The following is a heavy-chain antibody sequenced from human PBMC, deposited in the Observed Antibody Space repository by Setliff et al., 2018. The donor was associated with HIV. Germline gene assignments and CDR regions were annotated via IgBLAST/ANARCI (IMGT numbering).Heavy chain of an antibody. Sequence: GGSLRLSCAASGFTFSSYSMNWVRQAPGKGLEWVSYISSSSSSTIYYADSVKGRFTISRDNAKNSLYLQMNSLRAEDTAVYYCASVLRYYGSGSYPFGYWGQGTLVTVSS. V-gene: IGHV3-48*01. CDR1: GFTFSSYS. CDR2: ISSSSSSTI. CDR3: ASVLRYYGSGSYPFGY. D-gene: IGHD3-10*01. J-gene: IGHJ4*02.